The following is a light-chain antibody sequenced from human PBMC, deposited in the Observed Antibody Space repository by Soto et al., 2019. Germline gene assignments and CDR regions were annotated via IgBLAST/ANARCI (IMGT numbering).Light chain of an antibody. Sequence: QSLLTHPASLSGSPGQSITISCTGTNSDPGSYSHVAWYQQFPGKTPKLIIYEVSYRPSGVSHRFSASKSGNTASLTISGLQADDEADYYCIPYTGSSTSYVFGTGTKVTGL. CDR3: IPYTGSSTSYV. CDR1: NSDPGSYSH. J-gene: IGLJ1*01. V-gene: IGLV2-14*01. CDR2: EVS.